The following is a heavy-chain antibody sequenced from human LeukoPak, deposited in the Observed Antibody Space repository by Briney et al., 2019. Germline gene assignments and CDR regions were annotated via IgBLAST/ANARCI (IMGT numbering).Heavy chain of an antibody. CDR1: GGSLSSTTHY. Sequence: PETLSLTCTVSGGSLSSTTHYWGWIRQPPGKGLEWIGNVFHSGSTSYNPSLKSRVTISVDTSKTQFSLKLSSVTAADTAVYYCARQGIDSSDDYYYYGMDVWGQGTTVTVSS. J-gene: IGHJ6*02. V-gene: IGHV4-39*01. D-gene: IGHD2-15*01. CDR2: VFHSGST. CDR3: ARQGIDSSDDYYYYGMDV.